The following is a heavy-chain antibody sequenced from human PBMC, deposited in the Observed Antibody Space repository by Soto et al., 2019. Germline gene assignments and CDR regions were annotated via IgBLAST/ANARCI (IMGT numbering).Heavy chain of an antibody. CDR2: INHSGST. V-gene: IGHV4-34*01. Sequence: QVQLQQWGAGLLKPSETLSLTCAVYGGSSSGYYWSWIRQPPGKGLEWIGEINHSGSTNYNPSLKSRVTISVDTSKNQFSLKLSSVTAADTAVYYCAREGTYYDFWSGWELGYYFDYWGQGTLVTVSS. D-gene: IGHD3-3*01. CDR1: GGSSSGYY. CDR3: AREGTYYDFWSGWELGYYFDY. J-gene: IGHJ4*02.